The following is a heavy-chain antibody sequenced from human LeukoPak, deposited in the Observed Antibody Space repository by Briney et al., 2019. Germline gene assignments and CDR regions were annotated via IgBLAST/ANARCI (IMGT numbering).Heavy chain of an antibody. CDR3: ARLRPSGMGGGFDY. Sequence: SETLSLTCTVSGGSISNYYWSWIRQPPGKGLEWIGYIYYSGNTNYNPSLKSRVTISVDSSKNQFSLKLSSVAAADTAVYYCARLRPSGMGGGFDYWGQGTLVTVSS. CDR2: IYYSGNT. J-gene: IGHJ4*02. D-gene: IGHD3-10*01. CDR1: GGSISNYY. V-gene: IGHV4-59*01.